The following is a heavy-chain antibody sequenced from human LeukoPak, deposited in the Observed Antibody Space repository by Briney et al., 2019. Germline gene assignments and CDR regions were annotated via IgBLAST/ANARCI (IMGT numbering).Heavy chain of an antibody. V-gene: IGHV3-74*01. Sequence: GGSLRLSCAASGFTFSSYWMHWVRQAPGKGLVWVSRIKSDGSSTSYADSVKGRFTISRDNAKNTLYLQMNSLRAEDTAVYYCAREGLDDYGDYYFDYWGQGTLVTVSS. CDR3: AREGLDDYGDYYFDY. CDR1: GFTFSSYW. CDR2: IKSDGSST. J-gene: IGHJ4*02. D-gene: IGHD4-17*01.